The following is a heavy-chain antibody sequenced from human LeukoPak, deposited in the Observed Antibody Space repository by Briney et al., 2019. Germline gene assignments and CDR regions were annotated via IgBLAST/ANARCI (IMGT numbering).Heavy chain of an antibody. CDR3: AKDPNPFHSSSWYLDY. CDR1: GFTFSSYA. Sequence: GSLRLSCAASGFTFSSYAMSWVRQAPGKGLEWVSAVSGSGGSTYYADSVKGRFTISRDNSKNTLYLQMNSLRAEDTAVYYRAKDPNPFHSSSWYLDYWGQGTLVTVSS. V-gene: IGHV3-23*01. J-gene: IGHJ4*02. D-gene: IGHD6-13*01. CDR2: VSGSGGST.